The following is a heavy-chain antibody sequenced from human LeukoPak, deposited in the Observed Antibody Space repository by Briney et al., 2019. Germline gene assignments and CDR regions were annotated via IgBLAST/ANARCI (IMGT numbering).Heavy chain of an antibody. CDR2: MNPNSGNT. D-gene: IGHD6-13*01. CDR3: ARELGPIEPRQIDYFDY. V-gene: IGHV1-8*01. J-gene: IGHJ4*02. CDR1: GYTFTSYD. Sequence: ASVKVSCKASGYTFTSYDINWVRQATGQGLEWMGWMNPNSGNTGYAQKFQGRVTMTRNTSISTAYMELSSLRSEDTAVYYCARELGPIEPRQIDYFDYWGQGTLVTVSS.